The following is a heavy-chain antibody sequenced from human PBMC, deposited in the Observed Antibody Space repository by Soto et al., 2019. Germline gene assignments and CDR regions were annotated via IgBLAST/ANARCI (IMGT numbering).Heavy chain of an antibody. V-gene: IGHV1-2*04. CDR3: ARDLGGSGSYFSKANGMDV. Sequence: ASVQVSCKASGYTFTGYYMHWVRQAPGQGLEWMGWINPNSGGTNYAQKFQGWVTMTRDTSISTAYMELSRLRSDDTAVYYCARDLGGSGSYFSKANGMDVWGQGTTVTVSS. CDR2: INPNSGGT. D-gene: IGHD3-10*01. CDR1: GYTFTGYY. J-gene: IGHJ6*02.